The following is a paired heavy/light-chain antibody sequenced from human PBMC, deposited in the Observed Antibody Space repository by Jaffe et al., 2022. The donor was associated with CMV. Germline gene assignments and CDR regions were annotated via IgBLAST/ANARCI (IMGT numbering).Light chain of an antibody. J-gene: IGKJ3*01. Sequence: DVVMTQSPLSLPVTLGQPASISCRSSQSLVYSDGNTYLNWFQQRPGQSPRRLIYKVSNRDSGVPDRFSGSGSGTDFTLKISRVEAEDVGVYYCMQGTHPFTFGPGTKVDIK. CDR1: QSLVYSDGNTY. V-gene: IGKV2-30*01. CDR2: KVS. CDR3: MQGTHPFT.
Heavy chain of an antibody. CDR2: INPNSGGT. J-gene: IGHJ4*02. D-gene: IGHD2-15*01. V-gene: IGHV1-2*02. CDR1: GYTFTGYY. CDR3: AYIPNVVVVAATRGQFDY. Sequence: QVQLVQSGAEVKKPGASVKVSCKASGYTFTGYYMHWVRQAPGQGLEWMGWINPNSGGTNYAQKFQGRVTMTRDTSISTAYMELSRLRSDDTAVYYCAYIPNVVVVAATRGQFDYWGQGTLVTVSS.